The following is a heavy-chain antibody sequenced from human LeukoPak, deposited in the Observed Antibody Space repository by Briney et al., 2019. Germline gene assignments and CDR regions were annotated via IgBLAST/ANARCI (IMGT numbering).Heavy chain of an antibody. CDR3: VRVRGPIDFDF. V-gene: IGHV1-2*02. Sequence: ASVKVSCKASGYTFTDYYMHWERQAPGQGLEWMGWINTTSGDTNYAQKFQGRVTMTTDTSITTAYLELSRLSSDDTAVYHCVRVRGPIDFDFWGQGTLVTVSS. J-gene: IGHJ4*02. CDR2: INTTSGDT. CDR1: GYTFTDYY. D-gene: IGHD3-10*01.